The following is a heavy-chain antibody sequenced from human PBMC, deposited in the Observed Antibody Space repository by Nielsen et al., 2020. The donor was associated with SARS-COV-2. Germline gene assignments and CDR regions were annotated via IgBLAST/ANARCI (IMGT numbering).Heavy chain of an antibody. V-gene: IGHV5-10-1*01. CDR3: ARYYCSSTSCYINWFDA. D-gene: IGHD2-2*02. Sequence: GESLKISCKGSGYSFTSYWISWVRQMPGKGLEWMGRIDPSDSYTNYSPSFQGHVTISADKSISTAYLQWSSLKASDTAMYYCARYYCSSTSCYINWFDAWGQGTLVTVSS. CDR2: IDPSDSYT. CDR1: GYSFTSYW. J-gene: IGHJ5*02.